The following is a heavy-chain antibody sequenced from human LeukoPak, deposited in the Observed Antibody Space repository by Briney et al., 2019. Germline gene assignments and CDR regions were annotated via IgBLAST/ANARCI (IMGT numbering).Heavy chain of an antibody. D-gene: IGHD6-13*01. V-gene: IGHV3-30*18. Sequence: HSGRSLRLSCAASGFTFSSYGMHWVRQAPGKGLESVAVISYDGSNKYYADSVKGRFTISRDNTKNTLYLQMNSLRAEDTAVYYCAKDHGGIAIWGQGTMVTVSS. CDR3: AKDHGGIAI. CDR2: ISYDGSNK. J-gene: IGHJ3*02. CDR1: GFTFSSYG.